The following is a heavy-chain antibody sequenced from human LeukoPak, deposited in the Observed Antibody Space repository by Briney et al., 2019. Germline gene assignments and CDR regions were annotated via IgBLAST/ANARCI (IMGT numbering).Heavy chain of an antibody. CDR3: GSSGPFGYYYYYYLDV. V-gene: IGHV1-69*05. CDR2: IIPIFGTA. J-gene: IGHJ6*03. CDR1: GGTFSSYA. D-gene: IGHD6-19*01. Sequence: SVKVSCKAPGGTFSSYAISWVRQAPGQGLEWMGGIIPIFGTANYAQKFQGRVTITTDESTSTACMELSSLRSEDTAVYYCGSSGPFGYYYYYYLDVWGKGTTVTVSS.